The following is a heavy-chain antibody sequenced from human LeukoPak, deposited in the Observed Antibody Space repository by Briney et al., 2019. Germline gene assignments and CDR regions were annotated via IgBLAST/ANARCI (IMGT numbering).Heavy chain of an antibody. Sequence: GGSLRLSCVASGFTFSSYSLSWVRQAPGKGLQWISTISSGAGSTFYADSVKGRFTISKDTSENTLSLHMNSLRPEDTALYYCVKGGASSSEGGWGQGTLVTVSS. CDR3: VKGGASSSEGG. J-gene: IGHJ4*02. V-gene: IGHV3-23*01. D-gene: IGHD6-6*01. CDR1: GFTFSSYS. CDR2: ISSGAGST.